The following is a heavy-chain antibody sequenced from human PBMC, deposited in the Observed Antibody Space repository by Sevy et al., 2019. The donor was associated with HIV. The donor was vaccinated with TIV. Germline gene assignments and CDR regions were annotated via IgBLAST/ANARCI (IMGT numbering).Heavy chain of an antibody. CDR3: AKDFTGYNGMDV. CDR1: GITFTTSG. CDR2: VSYDGRNK. V-gene: IGHV3-30*18. D-gene: IGHD3-9*01. J-gene: IGHJ6*02. Sequence: GGSLRLSCAVSGITFTTSGMHWVRQAPGKGLEWVAVVSYDGRNKFYGGSVKGRFTISRDNSKMMLYLQMNSLRTEDTAVYYCAKDFTGYNGMDVWGQGTMVTVSS.